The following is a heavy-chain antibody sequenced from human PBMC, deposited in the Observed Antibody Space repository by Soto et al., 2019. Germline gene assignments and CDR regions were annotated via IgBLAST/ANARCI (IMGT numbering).Heavy chain of an antibody. Sequence: QVQLVQSGAEVKEPGASVKVSCKASGYTFSDFGISWVRQAPGQGLEWMGWISPYNGDTKYTQKLQGRVTMTTDTSTGTAYMELRSLRSDDTGVYYCAREYCSGGSCYGVEYWGQGTLVTVSS. CDR1: GYTFSDFG. D-gene: IGHD2-15*01. CDR3: AREYCSGGSCYGVEY. J-gene: IGHJ4*02. CDR2: ISPYNGDT. V-gene: IGHV1-18*01.